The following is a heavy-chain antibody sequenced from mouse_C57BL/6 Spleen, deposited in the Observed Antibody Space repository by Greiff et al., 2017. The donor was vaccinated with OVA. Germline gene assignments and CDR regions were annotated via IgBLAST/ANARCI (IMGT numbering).Heavy chain of an antibody. V-gene: IGHV1-20*01. Sequence: EVQLQQSGPELVKPGDSVKISCKASGYSFTGYFMNWVMQSHGKSLEWIGRINPYNGATFYTQKFKGKATLTVDTSSSTAQMDLRSLTSEDAAVEYCARRGYPGDFDDGGQGTTLTVSS. CDR3: ARRGYPGDFDD. D-gene: IGHD2-2*01. CDR2: INPYNGAT. CDR1: GYSFTGYF. J-gene: IGHJ2*01.